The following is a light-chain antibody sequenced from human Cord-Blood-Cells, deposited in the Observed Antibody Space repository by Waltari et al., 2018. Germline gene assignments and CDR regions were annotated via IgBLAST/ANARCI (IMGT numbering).Light chain of an antibody. Sequence: EIQLTQSPSSLSASVGDRVTITRRANQGLSNYLAWYQQKPGKVPKLLIYAASTLQSGVPSRFSGSGSGTDFTLTISSLQTEDVATYYCQKYNSALFTFGPGTKVDI. V-gene: IGKV1-27*01. CDR3: QKYNSALFT. CDR1: QGLSNY. J-gene: IGKJ3*01. CDR2: AAS.